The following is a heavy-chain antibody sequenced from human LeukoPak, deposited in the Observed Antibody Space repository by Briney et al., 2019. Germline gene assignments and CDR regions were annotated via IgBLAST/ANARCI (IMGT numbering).Heavy chain of an antibody. J-gene: IGHJ4*02. CDR3: ARKAVAGNLFDY. D-gene: IGHD6-19*01. CDR1: GYTFTGYY. Sequence: ASVKVSFKASGYTFTGYYMHRVRQAPGQGLEWMGWINPNSGGTNYAQKFQGRVTMTRDTSISTAYMELSRLRSDDTAVYYCARKAVAGNLFDYWGQGTLGTVSS. V-gene: IGHV1-2*02. CDR2: INPNSGGT.